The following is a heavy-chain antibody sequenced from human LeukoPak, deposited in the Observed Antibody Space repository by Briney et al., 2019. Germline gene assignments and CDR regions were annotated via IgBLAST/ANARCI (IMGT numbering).Heavy chain of an antibody. V-gene: IGHV3-66*01. CDR2: IYDGGTT. J-gene: IGHJ4*02. CDR3: ARFYDTSGYLDC. CDR1: GFTVSSKF. Sequence: GGSLRLSCAASGFTVSSKFMSWVRQAPGKGLEWVSVIYDGGTTYYADSVKGRFTISGDNSKNMLFLQMNSLRAEDTAVYYCARFYDTSGYLDCWGQETLVTVSS. D-gene: IGHD3-22*01.